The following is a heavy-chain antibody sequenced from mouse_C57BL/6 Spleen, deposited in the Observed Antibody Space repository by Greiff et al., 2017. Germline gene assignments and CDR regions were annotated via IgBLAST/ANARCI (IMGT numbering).Heavy chain of an antibody. D-gene: IGHD1-1*01. Sequence: VQLQQSGAELVRPGASVKLSCTASGFNIKDDYMHWVKQRPEQGMEWIGWIDPENGDTEYASKFQGKATITADTSSNTAYLQLSSLTSEDTAVYYCTTWAYYYGSSYDYYAMDYWGQGTSVTVSS. CDR2: IDPENGDT. J-gene: IGHJ4*01. CDR3: TTWAYYYGSSYDYYAMDY. V-gene: IGHV14-4*01. CDR1: GFNIKDDY.